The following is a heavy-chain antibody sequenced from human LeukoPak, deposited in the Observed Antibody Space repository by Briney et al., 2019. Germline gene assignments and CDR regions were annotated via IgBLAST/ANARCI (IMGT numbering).Heavy chain of an antibody. V-gene: IGHV3-9*01. J-gene: IGHJ4*02. CDR3: AKAERYGDHFDY. CDR1: GFTFDDYA. CDR2: ISWNSCSI. Sequence: PGRSLRLSCAACGFTFDDYAIHWVRQAPGKGLEWVSGISWNSCSIGYADSVKDRFTISRDNAKNSLYLQMNSLRAEDTALYYCAKAERYGDHFDYWGQGTLVTVSS. D-gene: IGHD4-17*01.